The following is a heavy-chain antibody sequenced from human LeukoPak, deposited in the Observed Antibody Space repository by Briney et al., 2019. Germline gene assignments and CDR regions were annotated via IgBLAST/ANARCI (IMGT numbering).Heavy chain of an antibody. CDR1: GGSISSYY. Sequence: PSETLSLTCTVSGGSISSYYWSWIRQPPGKGLEWIAYLFYSGSTDYNPSLESRVTISVDTSKNQFSLKLKSVTAADTAVYNCATVGVIRGVTYFDYWGQGTLVTVSS. CDR3: ATVGVIRGVTYFDY. J-gene: IGHJ4*02. CDR2: LFYSGST. V-gene: IGHV4-59*01. D-gene: IGHD3-10*01.